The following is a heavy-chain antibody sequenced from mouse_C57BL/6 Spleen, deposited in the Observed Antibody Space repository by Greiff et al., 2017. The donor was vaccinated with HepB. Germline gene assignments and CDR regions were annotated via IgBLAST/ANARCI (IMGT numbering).Heavy chain of an antibody. CDR1: GYTFTDYN. CDR2: INPNNGGT. Sequence: VQLQQSGPELVKPGASVKIPCKASGYTFTDYNMDWVKQSHGKSLEWIGDINPNNGGTIYNQKFKGKATLTVDKSSSTAYMELRSLTSEDTAVYYCARSESSPYAMDDWGQGTSVTVSS. CDR3: ARSESSPYAMDD. J-gene: IGHJ4*01. V-gene: IGHV1-18*01. D-gene: IGHD1-1*01.